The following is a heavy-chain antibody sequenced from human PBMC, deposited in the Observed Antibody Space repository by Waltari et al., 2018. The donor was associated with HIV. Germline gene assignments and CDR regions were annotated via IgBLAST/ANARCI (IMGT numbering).Heavy chain of an antibody. CDR3: VRALGDY. V-gene: IGHV3-30-3*01. J-gene: IGHJ4*02. CDR1: GFTFSNFG. D-gene: IGHD7-27*01. Sequence: QVQLVESGGGVVQPGKSLRLSCAASGFTFSNFGMHWVRQAPGKGLEWVSLISNDGSKKYYADSVKGRFTISRANSKNTLYLQMNSLRPDDTAVYYYVRALGDYWGQGTLVTISS. CDR2: ISNDGSKK.